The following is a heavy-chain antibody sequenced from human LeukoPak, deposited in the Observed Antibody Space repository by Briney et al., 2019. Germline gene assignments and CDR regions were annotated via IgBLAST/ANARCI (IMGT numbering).Heavy chain of an antibody. CDR3: ARYHSGYYFDY. CDR1: GGSISSGSYY. J-gene: IGHJ4*02. CDR2: IYTSGST. V-gene: IGHV4-61*02. Sequence: SETLSLTCTVSGGSISSGSYYWSWIRQPAGKGLEWIGRIYTSGSTSYNPSLKSRVTISVDTSKNQFSLKLSSVTAADTAVYYCARYHSGYYFDYWGQGTLVTVSS. D-gene: IGHD3-22*01.